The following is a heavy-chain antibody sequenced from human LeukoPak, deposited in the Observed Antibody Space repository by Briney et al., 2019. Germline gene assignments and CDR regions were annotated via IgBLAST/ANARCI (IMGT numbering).Heavy chain of an antibody. CDR3: ARGSWYDYVWGSYRPLYYFDY. CDR1: GGSISKDY. Sequence: PSGTLSLTCTVSGGSISKDYWSWIRQPPGKGLEWVGYVSHSGFNKSNGDITVYNPSLESRVTTSRDTSKNQFSLKLSSVTAADTAVYYCARGSWYDYVWGSYRPLYYFDYWGQGTLATVSS. CDR2: VSHSGFNKSNGDIT. D-gene: IGHD3-16*02. J-gene: IGHJ4*02. V-gene: IGHV4-59*12.